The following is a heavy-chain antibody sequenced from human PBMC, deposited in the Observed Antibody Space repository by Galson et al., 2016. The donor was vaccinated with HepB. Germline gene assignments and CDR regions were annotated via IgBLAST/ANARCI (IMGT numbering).Heavy chain of an antibody. V-gene: IGHV3-21*01. CDR1: GFTFSSYS. CDR2: ISSGSRYI. Sequence: SLRLSCAASGFTFSSYSMNWVRQAPGKGLEWVSSISSGSRYIFYADSVKGRFTISRDNAKNSLYLQMNSLRAEDAAVYYCARDASSTGYFGVSTDDYWGQGTLVTVSS. D-gene: IGHD3-22*01. J-gene: IGHJ4*02. CDR3: ARDASSTGYFGVSTDDY.